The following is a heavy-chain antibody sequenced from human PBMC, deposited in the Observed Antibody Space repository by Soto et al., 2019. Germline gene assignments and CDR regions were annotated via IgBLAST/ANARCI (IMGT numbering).Heavy chain of an antibody. V-gene: IGHV1-3*01. J-gene: IGHJ4*02. CDR3: ARGSAATGPSYFDN. D-gene: IGHD6-13*01. CDR1: GYTFTVYA. Sequence: ALVKVSCKASGYTFTVYAIHWVRQAPGQRLEWMGWINAGNGATKYSQNFQDRVTIARDTSANTAFMELSSLRSEDTAVYYCARGSAATGPSYFDNWAQEALLT. CDR2: INAGNGAT.